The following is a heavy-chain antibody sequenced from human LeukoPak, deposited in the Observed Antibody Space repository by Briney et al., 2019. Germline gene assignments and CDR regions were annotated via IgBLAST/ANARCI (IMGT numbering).Heavy chain of an antibody. J-gene: IGHJ4*02. D-gene: IGHD3-22*01. Sequence: PGGSLRLSCAASGFTFSSYGMHWVRQAPGKGLEWVAVISYDGSNKYYADSVKGRFTISRDNSKNTLYLQMNSLRAEDTAVYYCAKKAGYYYEDGYFDYWGQGTLVTVSS. CDR3: AKKAGYYYEDGYFDY. CDR2: ISYDGSNK. V-gene: IGHV3-30*18. CDR1: GFTFSSYG.